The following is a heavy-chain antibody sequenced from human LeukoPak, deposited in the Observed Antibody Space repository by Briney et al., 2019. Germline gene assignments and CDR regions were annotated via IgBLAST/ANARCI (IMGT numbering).Heavy chain of an antibody. V-gene: IGHV3-30*18. Sequence: PGGSLRLSCAASGFTFNNYGMHWVRQAPGKGLEWVAVISYDGRNKHYPDSVKGRFTISRDISTDTLWLQMDSLRTEDTAAYYCAKGPLRGTAAAIDYWGQGTLVTVSS. CDR3: AKGPLRGTAAAIDY. CDR1: GFTFNNYG. D-gene: IGHD2-2*01. J-gene: IGHJ4*02. CDR2: ISYDGRNK.